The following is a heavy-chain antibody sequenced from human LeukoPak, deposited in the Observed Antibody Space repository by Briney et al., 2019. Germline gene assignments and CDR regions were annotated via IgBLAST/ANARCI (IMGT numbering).Heavy chain of an antibody. CDR2: IDYNSKTI. Sequence: GGSLRLSCVASGFTFSSYNMNWVRQAPGKGLEWVSHIDYNSKTIYYADSAKGRFTISRDNAKNSLFLQMNSLRDEDTAVYFCARTTPAFDVWGQGTMVTVSS. CDR1: GFTFSSYN. D-gene: IGHD1-1*01. V-gene: IGHV3-48*02. J-gene: IGHJ3*01. CDR3: ARTTPAFDV.